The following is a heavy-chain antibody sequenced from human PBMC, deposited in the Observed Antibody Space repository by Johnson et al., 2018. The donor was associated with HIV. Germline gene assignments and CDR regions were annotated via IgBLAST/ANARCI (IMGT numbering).Heavy chain of an antibody. CDR3: ARDPSRLRQSDI. D-gene: IGHD3-16*01. Sequence: QLVESGGGLAKPAWSPRLSCAASQFTFSPYYMNCVRQAPGNGLELVGQVNPNGGRTYLTYSGKDRFNISRDNSKNTLYLQMNRLSAEDTAVYYCARDPSRLRQSDIWGQGTMVTVSS. V-gene: IGHV3-25*05. J-gene: IGHJ3*02. CDR2: NPNGGRT. CDR1: QFTFSPYY.